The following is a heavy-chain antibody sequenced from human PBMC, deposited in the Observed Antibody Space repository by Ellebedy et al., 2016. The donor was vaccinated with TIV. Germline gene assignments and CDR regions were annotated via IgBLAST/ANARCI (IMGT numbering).Heavy chain of an antibody. CDR2: IYWDDDK. D-gene: IGHD3-22*01. CDR3: ALTNREIVLVTTLNWFDP. V-gene: IGHV2-5*02. CDR1: GLSLSLPGVG. J-gene: IGHJ5*02. Sequence: SGPTLVKPTQTPTLTCTFSGLSLSLPGVGVGWIRQPPGKALEWLALIYWDDDKRYSPSLKSRLTITKDTSKNQVVLTMTNMDPVDPATYYCALTNREIVLVTTLNWFDPWGQGTLVTVSS.